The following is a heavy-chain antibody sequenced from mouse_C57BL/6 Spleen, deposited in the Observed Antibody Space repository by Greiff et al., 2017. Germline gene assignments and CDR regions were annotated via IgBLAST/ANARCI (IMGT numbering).Heavy chain of an antibody. CDR1: GYSFTDYN. V-gene: IGHV1-39*01. J-gene: IGHJ2*01. Sequence: VQLKQSGPELVKPGASVKISCKASGYSFTDYNMNWVKQSNGKSLEWIGVINPNYGTTSYNQKFKGKATLTVDQSSSTAYMQLNSLTSEDSAVXYCARSYGSSLYYFDYWGQGTTLTVSS. CDR3: ARSYGSSLYYFDY. D-gene: IGHD1-1*01. CDR2: INPNYGTT.